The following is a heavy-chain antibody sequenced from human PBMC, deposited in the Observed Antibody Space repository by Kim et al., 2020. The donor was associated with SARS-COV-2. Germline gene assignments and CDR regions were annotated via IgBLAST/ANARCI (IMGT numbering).Heavy chain of an antibody. V-gene: IGHV3-33*08. J-gene: IGHJ3*02. CDR3: ASYKHYYDSSGPHHDAFDI. Sequence: GGSLRLSCAASGFTFSSYGMHWVRQAPGKGLEWVAVIWYDGSNKYYADSVKGRFTISRDNSKNTLYLQMNSLRAEDTAVYYCASYKHYYDSSGPHHDAFDIWGQGTMVTVSS. CDR2: IWYDGSNK. D-gene: IGHD3-22*01. CDR1: GFTFSSYG.